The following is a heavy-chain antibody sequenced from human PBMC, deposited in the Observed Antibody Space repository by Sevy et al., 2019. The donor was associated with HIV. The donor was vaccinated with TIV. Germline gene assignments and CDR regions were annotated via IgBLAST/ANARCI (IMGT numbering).Heavy chain of an antibody. CDR3: ARRTTTPYWYFDL. CDR1: GGSISSSSYY. V-gene: IGHV4-39*01. Sequence: SETLSLTCTVSGGSISSSSYYWGWIRQPPGKGLEWIGSIYYSGSTYYNPSLKSRVTISVDTSKNQFSLKLSSVTAADTAVYYCARRTTTPYWYFDLWGRCTLVTVSS. D-gene: IGHD5-12*01. J-gene: IGHJ2*01. CDR2: IYYSGST.